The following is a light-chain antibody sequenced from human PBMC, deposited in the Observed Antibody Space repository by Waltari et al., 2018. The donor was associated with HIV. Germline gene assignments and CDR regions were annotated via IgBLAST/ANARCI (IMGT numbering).Light chain of an antibody. Sequence: QSALPQPPSASGPPGQSVTISCPGTSRDHGGYNYVSWYEQHPGKAPKLLIYEVSKRPSGVPDRFSGSKSGNTASLTVSGLQAEDEADYYCSSYAGSNNLVFGGGTKLTVL. CDR3: SSYAGSNNLV. J-gene: IGLJ3*02. CDR2: EVS. V-gene: IGLV2-8*01. CDR1: SRDHGGYNY.